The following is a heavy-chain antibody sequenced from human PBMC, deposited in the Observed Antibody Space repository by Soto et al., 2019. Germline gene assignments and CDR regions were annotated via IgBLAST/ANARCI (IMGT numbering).Heavy chain of an antibody. J-gene: IGHJ4*02. D-gene: IGHD3-22*01. Sequence: GGSLRLSCTASGFTFGDYATSWFRQAPGKGLEWVGFIRSKAYGGTTEYAASVKGRFTISRDDSKSIAYLQMNSLKTEDTAVYYCTRESGYYYDSSGSPDPFDYWGQGTLATVSS. CDR2: IRSKAYGGTT. V-gene: IGHV3-49*03. CDR3: TRESGYYYDSSGSPDPFDY. CDR1: GFTFGDYA.